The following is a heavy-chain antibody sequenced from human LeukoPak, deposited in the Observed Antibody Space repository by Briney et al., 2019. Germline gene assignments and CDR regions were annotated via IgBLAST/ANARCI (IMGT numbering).Heavy chain of an antibody. V-gene: IGHV1-58*01. J-gene: IGHJ3*02. D-gene: IGHD2-2*01. Sequence: GTSVKVSCKASGFTFTSSVVQWVRQARGQRLEWIGWIVVGSGNTNYAQKFQERVTITRDMSTSTAYMELSSLRSEDTAVYYCAAGWVTAATDAFDIWGQGTMVTVSS. CDR2: IVVGSGNT. CDR3: AAGWVTAATDAFDI. CDR1: GFTFTSSV.